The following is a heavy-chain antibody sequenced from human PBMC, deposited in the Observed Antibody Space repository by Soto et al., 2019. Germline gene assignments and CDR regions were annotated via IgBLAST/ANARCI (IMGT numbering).Heavy chain of an antibody. CDR3: ARDYYYGSGNYYRADYYHYGMDG. CDR1: GFTVTSYY. V-gene: IGHV3-53*01. Sequence: GGSLRLSCAASGFTVTSYYMSWVRQAPGKGLEWVSLIYTGGNTNYADSVKGRFTISRDNSKNTLYLQMNSLRAEDTAVYYCARDYYYGSGNYYRADYYHYGMDGWGQANTVTVSS. D-gene: IGHD3-10*01. CDR2: IYTGGNT. J-gene: IGHJ6*02.